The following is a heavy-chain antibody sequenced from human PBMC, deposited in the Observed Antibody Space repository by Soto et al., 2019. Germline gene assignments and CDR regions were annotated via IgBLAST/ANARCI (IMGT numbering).Heavy chain of an antibody. J-gene: IGHJ4*02. Sequence: ASVKVSCKASGYTFTSYGISWVRQAPGQGLEWMGWISAYNGNTNYAQKLQGRVTMTTDTSTSTAYMELRSLRSDDTAVYYCARDQNEFWSGYYVPGPFNYWGQATLVTVSS. CDR3: ARDQNEFWSGYYVPGPFNY. CDR2: ISAYNGNT. CDR1: GYTFTSYG. V-gene: IGHV1-18*01. D-gene: IGHD3-3*01.